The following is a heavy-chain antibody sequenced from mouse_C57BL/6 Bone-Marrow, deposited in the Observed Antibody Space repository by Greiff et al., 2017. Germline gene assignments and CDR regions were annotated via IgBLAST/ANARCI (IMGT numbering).Heavy chain of an antibody. CDR2: IRTKANGYTT. V-gene: IGHV7-3*01. CDR3: AVLCPFAWFAY. Sequence: EVQGVESGGGLVQPGGSLSFSCAASGFTFTDYYMSWVRQRPGKALEWLGFIRTKANGYTTEYSASVKGRVTISRDNSQSILYLQMNALRAEDSATCYCAVLCPFAWFAYWGQGTLVTVSA. D-gene: IGHD1-1*02. J-gene: IGHJ3*01. CDR1: GFTFTDYY.